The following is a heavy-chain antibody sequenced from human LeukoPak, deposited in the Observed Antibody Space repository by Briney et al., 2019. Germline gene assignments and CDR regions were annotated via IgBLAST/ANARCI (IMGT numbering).Heavy chain of an antibody. CDR2: IYTSGGT. V-gene: IGHV4-4*08. Sequence: SETLSLTCAVYGGSFSGYYWSWIRQPPGKGLEWIGRIYTSGGTNYNPSLKSRVTISVDTSKNQFSLKLSSVTAADTAVYYCARVYYYGSGSYYYYFDYWGQGTLVTVSS. CDR3: ARVYYYGSGSYYYYFDY. CDR1: GGSFSGYY. D-gene: IGHD3-10*01. J-gene: IGHJ4*02.